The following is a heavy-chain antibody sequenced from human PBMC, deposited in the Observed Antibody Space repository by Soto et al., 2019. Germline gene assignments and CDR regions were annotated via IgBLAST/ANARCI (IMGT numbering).Heavy chain of an antibody. D-gene: IGHD1-7*01. J-gene: IGHJ6*02. CDR1: GGSVSSGSYY. CDR3: ARDSNWNYENYCGMDV. CDR2: IFYRGST. Sequence: PSETLSLTCTVSGGSVSSGSYYWSWIRQPPGKGLEWIGNIFYRGSTKYNPSLKGRVTTSVDTSKNQFSLKLASVTAADTAVYYCARDSNWNYENYCGMDVWGQGTTVTVSS. V-gene: IGHV4-61*01.